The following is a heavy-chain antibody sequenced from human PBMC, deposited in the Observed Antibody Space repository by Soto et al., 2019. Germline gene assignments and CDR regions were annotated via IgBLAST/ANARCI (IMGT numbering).Heavy chain of an antibody. V-gene: IGHV1-69*13. Sequence: VASVKVSCKASVGTFSSYAISCVRQAPGQGLEWMGGIIPIFGTANYAQKFQGRVTITADESTSTAYMELSSLRSEDTAVYYCARLHSLGPKDYYDFWSGYSLDYWGKGPLVTVSS. J-gene: IGHJ4*02. CDR3: ARLHSLGPKDYYDFWSGYSLDY. CDR1: VGTFSSYA. CDR2: IIPIFGTA. D-gene: IGHD3-3*01.